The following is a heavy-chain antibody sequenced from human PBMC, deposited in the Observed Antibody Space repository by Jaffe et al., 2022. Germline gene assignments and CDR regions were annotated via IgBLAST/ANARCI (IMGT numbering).Heavy chain of an antibody. V-gene: IGHV3-7*05. Sequence: EAQLVESGGDLVQPGESLRLSCAASGFSISSYWMSWVRQAPGKGLEWVANINQGGIEKYYVDSVKGRFTVSRNNAKNSLYLQMNGLRAEDTAVYYCARDHPPTYYDYIWGNAFDIWGQGTMVTVSS. CDR1: GFSISSYW. CDR2: INQGGIEK. D-gene: IGHD3-16*01. CDR3: ARDHPPTYYDYIWGNAFDI. J-gene: IGHJ3*02.